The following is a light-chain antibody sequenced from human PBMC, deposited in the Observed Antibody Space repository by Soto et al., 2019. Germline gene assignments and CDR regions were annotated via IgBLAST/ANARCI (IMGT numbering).Light chain of an antibody. Sequence: DIQMTQSPSSLSASIGDRITITCRATQAIGTDLGWYQQKPGKAPKRLIYAASNLESGVPSRFSGAGSGTDFTLTISSLQSEDFATYYCLQHNTYPLSFGGGTKVEVK. CDR1: QAIGTD. CDR3: LQHNTYPLS. V-gene: IGKV1-17*01. J-gene: IGKJ4*01. CDR2: AAS.